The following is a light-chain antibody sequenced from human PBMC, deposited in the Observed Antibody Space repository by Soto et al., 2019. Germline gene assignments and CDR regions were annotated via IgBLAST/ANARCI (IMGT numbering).Light chain of an antibody. CDR3: QQSYSTPWT. Sequence: DIQMTQSPSSLSASVGDRVTITCRTSQSIDTYLNWYQAKPGKAPKLLMYAASSLQTGVPSRFSGSGSGTDFTLTITSLQPEDFATYYCQQSYSTPWTFGQGTRVEVK. CDR2: AAS. J-gene: IGKJ1*01. V-gene: IGKV1-39*01. CDR1: QSIDTY.